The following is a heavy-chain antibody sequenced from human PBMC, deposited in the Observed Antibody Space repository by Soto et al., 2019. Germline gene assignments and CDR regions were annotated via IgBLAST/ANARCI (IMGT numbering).Heavy chain of an antibody. Sequence: PSETLSLTCTVSGGSITNENYYWSWIRQPPGKGLEWVGYIYWTGSTYYNPSLKGRVTISLDTSNNQFSPNLSSVTAADTAVFYCARASGDSLYFFDYWGQGALVTVSS. D-gene: IGHD4-17*01. CDR2: IYWTGST. J-gene: IGHJ4*02. CDR3: ARASGDSLYFFDY. CDR1: GGSITNENYY. V-gene: IGHV4-30-4*01.